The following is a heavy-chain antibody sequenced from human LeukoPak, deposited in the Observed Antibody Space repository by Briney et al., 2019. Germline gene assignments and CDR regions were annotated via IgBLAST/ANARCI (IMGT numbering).Heavy chain of an antibody. V-gene: IGHV1-2*02. CDR3: ARGGGVYCSGGSCYSYDAFDI. Sequence: GASVKVSCKASGYTFTGYYMHWVRQAPGQGLEWMGWINPNSGGTNYAQKFQGRVTMNRDTSISTAYMELSRLRSDDTAVYYCARGGGVYCSGGSCYSYDAFDIWGQGTMVTVSS. J-gene: IGHJ3*02. D-gene: IGHD2-15*01. CDR2: INPNSGGT. CDR1: GYTFTGYY.